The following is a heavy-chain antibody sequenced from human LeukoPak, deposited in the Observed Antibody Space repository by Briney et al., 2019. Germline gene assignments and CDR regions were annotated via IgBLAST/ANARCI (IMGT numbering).Heavy chain of an antibody. CDR2: INTNTGKP. V-gene: IGHV7-4-1*02. J-gene: IGHJ4*02. Sequence: ASVKVPCKASGYTFTSYAMNWVRQAPGQGLEWMGWINTNTGKPTYAQGFTGRFVFSLDSSVSTAYLQINSLNAEGTAVYYCARAASLDYWGQGTLVTVSS. CDR1: GYTFTSYA. CDR3: ARAASLDY. D-gene: IGHD2-2*01.